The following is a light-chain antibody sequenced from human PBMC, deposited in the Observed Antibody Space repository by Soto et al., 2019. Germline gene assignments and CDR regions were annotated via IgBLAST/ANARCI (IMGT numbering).Light chain of an antibody. CDR2: EVN. Sequence: QSVLTQPASVSGSPGQSITISYTGTSSDVGGFNYVSWYQQYPGKAPNLIINEVNKRPLGVSDRFSGSKSGNTASLTVSGLQAEDEADYYCSSYTTITTQVFGGGTKVTVL. J-gene: IGLJ3*02. CDR1: SSDVGGFNY. V-gene: IGLV2-14*01. CDR3: SSYTTITTQV.